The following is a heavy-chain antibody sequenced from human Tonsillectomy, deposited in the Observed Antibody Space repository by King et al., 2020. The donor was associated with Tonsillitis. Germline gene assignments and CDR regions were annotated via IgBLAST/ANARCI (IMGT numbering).Heavy chain of an antibody. D-gene: IGHD3-22*01. CDR3: AKDRSYYYDSSGYGDY. Sequence: VQLVESGGGVVQPGGSLRLSCAASGFTFSSYGMHWVRQAPGKGLEGVAFIRYDGSNKYYAESVKGRFTISRDNSKNTLYLQMNSLRAEDTAVYYCAKDRSYYYDSSGYGDYWGQGTLVTVSS. CDR2: IRYDGSNK. J-gene: IGHJ4*02. V-gene: IGHV3-30*02. CDR1: GFTFSSYG.